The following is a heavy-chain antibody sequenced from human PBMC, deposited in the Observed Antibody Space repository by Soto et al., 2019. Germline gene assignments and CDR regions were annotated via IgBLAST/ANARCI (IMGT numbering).Heavy chain of an antibody. CDR3: AKSSGYHASYFVY. CDR2: ISGSGGST. J-gene: IGHJ4*02. D-gene: IGHD3-22*01. Sequence: GGSLRLSCAASGFTFTSYAMTWVRQAPGKGLEWVSTISGSGGSTYYADSVKGRFTISRDNSKNTLSLQMHSLRAEDTAIYYCAKSSGYHASYFVYWGQGALVTVSS. V-gene: IGHV3-23*01. CDR1: GFTFTSYA.